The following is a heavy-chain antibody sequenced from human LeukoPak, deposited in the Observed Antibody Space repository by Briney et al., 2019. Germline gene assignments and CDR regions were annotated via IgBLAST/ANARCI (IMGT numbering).Heavy chain of an antibody. CDR2: INPNSGGT. V-gene: IGHV1-2*02. CDR3: VRDGIDY. Sequence: ASVKVSCKASGYTFTGYYMHWERRAPRQGLEWMGWINPNSGGTNYAQKFQGRVTMTRDTSISTAYMELSRLSSDYTAVYYCVRDGIDYAGQGPLVTVSS. CDR1: GYTFTGYY. J-gene: IGHJ4*02.